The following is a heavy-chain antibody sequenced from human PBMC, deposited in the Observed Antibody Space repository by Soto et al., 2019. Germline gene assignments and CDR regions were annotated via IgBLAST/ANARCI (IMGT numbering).Heavy chain of an antibody. Sequence: GESLKISCKGSGYSFTSYWIGWVRQMPGKGLEWVGIIYPGDSDTRYSPSFQGQVTISADKSISTAYLQWSSLKASDTAMYYCARRDCSSTSCYTHAFDIWGQGTMVTVS. CDR1: GYSFTSYW. J-gene: IGHJ3*02. CDR2: IYPGDSDT. CDR3: ARRDCSSTSCYTHAFDI. D-gene: IGHD2-2*02. V-gene: IGHV5-51*01.